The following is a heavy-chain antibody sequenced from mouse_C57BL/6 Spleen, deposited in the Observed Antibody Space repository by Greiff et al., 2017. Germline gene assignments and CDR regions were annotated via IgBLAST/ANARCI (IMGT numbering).Heavy chain of an antibody. CDR2: IDPSDSYT. CDR1: GYTFTSYW. J-gene: IGHJ4*01. D-gene: IGHD3-3*01. CDR3: ARQGPSAMDY. V-gene: IGHV1-69*01. Sequence: VKLQQPGAELVMPGASVKLSCKASGYTFTSYWMHWVKQRPGQGLEWIGEIDPSDSYTNYNQKFKGKSTWTVDKSSSTAYMQLSSLTSEDSAVYYCARQGPSAMDYWGQGTSVTVSS.